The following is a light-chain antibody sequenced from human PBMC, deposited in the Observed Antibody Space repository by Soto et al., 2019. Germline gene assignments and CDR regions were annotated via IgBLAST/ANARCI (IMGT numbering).Light chain of an antibody. J-gene: IGKJ1*01. V-gene: IGKV3-20*01. CDR1: QSVISSY. CDR3: QQYGTLPWT. CDR2: GAS. Sequence: EIVLTQYPGTLSLSPGERSTLSCRASQSVISSYLAWYQQKPGQAPRLLMYGASSRATGIPDRFSGSGSGTDFTLTISRLEPEDFAVFYCQQYGTLPWTFGQGTKVEIK.